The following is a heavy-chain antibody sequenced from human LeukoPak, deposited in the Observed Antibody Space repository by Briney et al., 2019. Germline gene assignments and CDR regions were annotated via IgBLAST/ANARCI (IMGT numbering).Heavy chain of an antibody. V-gene: IGHV1-18*01. CDR2: ISAYNGNT. Sequence: GASVKVSCKTSGYSFTSYGISWVRQAPGQGLEWMGWISAYNGNTNYAQKLQGRVTMTTDTSTSTAYMELRSLRSDDTAVYYCARDVVWGIAAAGNYYYYYMDVWGKGTTVTVSS. D-gene: IGHD6-13*01. J-gene: IGHJ6*03. CDR3: ARDVVWGIAAAGNYYYYYMDV. CDR1: GYSFTSYG.